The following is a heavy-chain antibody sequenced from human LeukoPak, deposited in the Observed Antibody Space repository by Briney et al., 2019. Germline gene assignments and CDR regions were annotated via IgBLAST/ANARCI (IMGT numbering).Heavy chain of an antibody. D-gene: IGHD2-21*01. CDR1: GITLSTYA. Sequence: GGSLRLSCAASGITLSTYAMTWVRQAPGKGLEWVSAISDSGNTYHADSVKGRFTISRDSSKNTLFLQMNRLRPEDAAVYYCAKAPVTTCRGAYCYPFDYWGQGTLVTVSS. V-gene: IGHV3-23*01. J-gene: IGHJ4*02. CDR2: ISDSGNT. CDR3: AKAPVTTCRGAYCYPFDY.